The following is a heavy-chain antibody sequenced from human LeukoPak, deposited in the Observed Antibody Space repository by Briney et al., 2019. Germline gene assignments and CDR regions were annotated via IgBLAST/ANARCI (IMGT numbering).Heavy chain of an antibody. CDR3: ARRLVVAAPGEPYYFDY. J-gene: IGHJ4*02. CDR2: IYPGDSDT. D-gene: IGHD6-19*01. CDR1: GYSFTSYW. V-gene: IGHV5-51*01. Sequence: GESLKISCKGSGYSFTSYWIGWVRQMPGKGLEWMGIIYPGDSDTRYSPSFQGQVTISADKFLSTAYLQWSSLKASDTAMYYCARRLVVAAPGEPYYFDYWGQGTLVTVSS.